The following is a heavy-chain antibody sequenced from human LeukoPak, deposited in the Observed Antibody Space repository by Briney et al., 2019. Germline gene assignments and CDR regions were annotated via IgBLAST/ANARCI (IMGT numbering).Heavy chain of an antibody. J-gene: IGHJ4*02. CDR2: INYSGST. Sequence: PSETLSLTCAVYGGSFSGYYWSWIRQPPGKGLEWIGEINYSGSTNYNPSLKSRVTISVDTSKNQFSLKLSSVTAADTAVYYCARGTADDSSGYSAVYWGQGTLVTVSS. D-gene: IGHD3-22*01. CDR3: ARGTADDSSGYSAVY. CDR1: GGSFSGYY. V-gene: IGHV4-34*01.